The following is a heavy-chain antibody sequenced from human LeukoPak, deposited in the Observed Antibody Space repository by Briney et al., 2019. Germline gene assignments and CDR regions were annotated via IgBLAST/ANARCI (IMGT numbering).Heavy chain of an antibody. J-gene: IGHJ2*01. V-gene: IGHV4-59*08. D-gene: IGHD4/OR15-4a*01. Sequence: SETLSLTCTVSGGSISSYYWSWIRQPPGKGLEWIGYIYYSGSTNYNPSLKSRVTISVDTSKNQFSLKLSSVTAADTAVYYCARGRRIVVLPGRGYFDLWGRGTLVTVSS. CDR2: IYYSGST. CDR3: ARGRRIVVLPGRGYFDL. CDR1: GGSISSYY.